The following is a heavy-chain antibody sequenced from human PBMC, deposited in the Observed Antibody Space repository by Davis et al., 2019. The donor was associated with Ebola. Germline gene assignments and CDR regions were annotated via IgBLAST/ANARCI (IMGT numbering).Heavy chain of an antibody. D-gene: IGHD2-8*01. J-gene: IGHJ3*02. CDR2: ISSSSSYI. Sequence: GESLKISCAASGFTFSSYSMNWVRQAPGKGLEWVSSISSSSSYIYYADSVKGRFTISRDNAKNSLYLQMNSLRAEDTAVYYCARDGVGAFDIWGQGTMVTVSS. V-gene: IGHV3-21*01. CDR1: GFTFSSYS. CDR3: ARDGVGAFDI.